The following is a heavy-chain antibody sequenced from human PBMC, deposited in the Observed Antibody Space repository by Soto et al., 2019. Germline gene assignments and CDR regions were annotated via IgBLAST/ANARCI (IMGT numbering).Heavy chain of an antibody. D-gene: IGHD3-3*01. Sequence: SETLSLTCTVSCGSISSSSYYWGWIRQPPGKGLEWIGSIYYSGSTYYNPSLKSRVTISVDTSKNQFSLKLSSVTAADTAVYYCARQGRITIFGVVITPFDYWGQGTLVTVSS. V-gene: IGHV4-39*01. J-gene: IGHJ4*02. CDR1: CGSISSSSYY. CDR3: ARQGRITIFGVVITPFDY. CDR2: IYYSGST.